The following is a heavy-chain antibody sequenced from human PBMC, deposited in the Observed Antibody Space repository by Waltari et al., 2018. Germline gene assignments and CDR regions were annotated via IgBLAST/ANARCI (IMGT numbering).Heavy chain of an antibody. V-gene: IGHV4-38-2*01. D-gene: IGHD6-13*01. CDR2: IYHSGST. CDR3: ARSSLAAAGHYWYFDL. Sequence: QVQLQESGPGLVKPSETLSLTCAVSGYSISSGYYWGWIREPPGKGLEWIGSIYHSGSTYYNPSLKSRVTISVDTSKNQFSLKLSSVTAADTAVYYCARSSLAAAGHYWYFDLWGRGTLVTVSS. CDR1: GYSISSGYY. J-gene: IGHJ2*01.